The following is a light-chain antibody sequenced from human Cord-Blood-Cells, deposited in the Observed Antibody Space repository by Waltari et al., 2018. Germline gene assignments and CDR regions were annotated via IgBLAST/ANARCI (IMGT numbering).Light chain of an antibody. V-gene: IGKV3-11*01. J-gene: IGKJ4*01. CDR2: DAS. Sequence: EIVLTQSPATLSLSPGERATLSCRASQSVSSYLAWYQQKPGQAPMLLIYDASNSATGIPARFSGSGSGTDFTLTISSLEPEDFAVYYCQQRSNWLTFGGGTKVEIK. CDR3: QQRSNWLT. CDR1: QSVSSY.